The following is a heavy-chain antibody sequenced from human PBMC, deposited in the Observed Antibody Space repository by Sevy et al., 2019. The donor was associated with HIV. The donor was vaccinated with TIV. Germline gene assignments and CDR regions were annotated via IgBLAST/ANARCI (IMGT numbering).Heavy chain of an antibody. D-gene: IGHD1-1*01. CDR2: VSDDGIKD. V-gene: IGHV3-30*09. J-gene: IGHJ5*02. Sequence: GGSLRLSCTASEFTFSDYAMHWVRQTPGKGLEWVVIVSDDGIKDDYADSVKGRFAISRDNSRNTLYLQMNSLTPDDTAVYFCVKEATAHRKIRFCFGDNCFYNWFDIWGQGVLVTVSS. CDR3: VKEATAHRKIRFCFGDNCFYNWFDI. CDR1: EFTFSDYA.